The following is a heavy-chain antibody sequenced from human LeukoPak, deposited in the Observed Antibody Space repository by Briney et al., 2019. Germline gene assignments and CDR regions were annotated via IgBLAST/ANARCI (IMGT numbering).Heavy chain of an antibody. V-gene: IGHV3-30*18. Sequence: GGSLRLSCAASGFTFSSYGMHWVRQAPGKGLEWVAVISYDGSNKYYADSVKGRFTISRDNSKNALYLQMNSLRAEDTAVYYCAKNYGSGSRRVFDYRGQGTLVTVSS. CDR3: AKNYGSGSRRVFDY. CDR2: ISYDGSNK. D-gene: IGHD3-10*01. CDR1: GFTFSSYG. J-gene: IGHJ4*02.